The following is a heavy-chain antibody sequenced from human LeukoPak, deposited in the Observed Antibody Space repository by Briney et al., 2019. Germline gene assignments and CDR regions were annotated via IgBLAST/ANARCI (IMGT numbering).Heavy chain of an antibody. CDR3: ARGDYGGNSVFDY. J-gene: IGHJ4*02. CDR2: ISYDGSNK. V-gene: IGHV3-30*19. CDR1: GFTFSDYG. Sequence: GGSLRLSCEASGFTFSDYGIHWVRQAPGKGLEWVAVISYDGSNKYYADSVKGRFTISRDNSKNTLYLQMNSLRAEDTAVYYCARGDYGGNSVFDYWGQGTLVTVSS. D-gene: IGHD4-23*01.